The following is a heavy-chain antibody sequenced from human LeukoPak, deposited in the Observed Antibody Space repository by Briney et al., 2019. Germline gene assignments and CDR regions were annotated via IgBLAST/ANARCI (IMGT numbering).Heavy chain of an antibody. CDR2: IYHSGST. CDR1: GGSISSPNW. J-gene: IGHJ3*02. CDR3: ARSASGSYAFDI. V-gene: IGHV4-4*02. D-gene: IGHD1-26*01. Sequence: SGTLSLTCAVSGGSISSPNWWSWVRQPPGKGLEWIGEIYHSGSTNYNLSLKSRVTISVDKAKNQFSLKLNSVTAADTAVYHCARSASGSYAFDIWGQGTMVTVSS.